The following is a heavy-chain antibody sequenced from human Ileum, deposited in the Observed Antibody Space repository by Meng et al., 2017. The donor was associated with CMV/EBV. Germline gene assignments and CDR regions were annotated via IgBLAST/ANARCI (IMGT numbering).Heavy chain of an antibody. CDR2: IKQDGSET. CDR3: ARENDYGEPNLAL. Sequence: GESLKISCAASGFTFSVYSMTWVRQNPAKGLEWVANIKQDGSETDYLESVKGRFTISRDNAKNSVYLRMDSLRAEDTAVYYCARENDYGEPNLALWGHGTQVTGAS. CDR1: GFTFSVYS. V-gene: IGHV3-7*01. J-gene: IGHJ4*01. D-gene: IGHD4-17*01.